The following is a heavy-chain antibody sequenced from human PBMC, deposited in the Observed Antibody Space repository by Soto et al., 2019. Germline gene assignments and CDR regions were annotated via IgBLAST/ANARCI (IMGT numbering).Heavy chain of an antibody. CDR2: VYATGTT. Sequence: SETLSLTCNVSGGSISKFYWAWIRKTAGNGLEWMGRVYATGTTDYNPSLRSRVAMSVDISKKTFSLRLRSVTGADSGVYFCVRDGSKSLRDWFDPWGKGIVGTVA. V-gene: IGHV4-4*07. J-gene: IGHJ5*02. CDR3: VRDGSKSLRDWFDP. CDR1: GGSISKFY.